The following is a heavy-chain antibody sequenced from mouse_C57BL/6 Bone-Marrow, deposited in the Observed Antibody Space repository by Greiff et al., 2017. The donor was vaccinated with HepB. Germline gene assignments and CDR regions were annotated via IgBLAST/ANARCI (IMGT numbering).Heavy chain of an antibody. D-gene: IGHD2-2*01. J-gene: IGHJ4*01. CDR1: GYTFTDYY. CDR2: INPNNGGT. Sequence: VQLQQSGPELVKPGASVKISCKASGYTFTDYYMNWVKQSHGKSLEWIGDINPNNGGTSYNQKFKGKATLTVDKSSSTAYMELRSLTSEDSAVYYCARDERLRRLLYAMDYWGQGTSVTVSS. V-gene: IGHV1-26*01. CDR3: ARDERLRRLLYAMDY.